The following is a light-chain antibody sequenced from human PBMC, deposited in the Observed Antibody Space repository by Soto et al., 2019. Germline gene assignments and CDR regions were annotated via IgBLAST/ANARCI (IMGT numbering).Light chain of an antibody. V-gene: IGKV1-5*03. CDR2: KAS. J-gene: IGKJ1*01. CDR1: QSISTW. Sequence: DIQMTQSPSTLSASVGDRVTITCRASQSISTWLAWYQQEPGKAPKLLIHKASSLQSGVPSRFSGSGSGTDFTLTISSLHPDYFATYYCQQYNSYSPTLGQGTRVEIK. CDR3: QQYNSYSPT.